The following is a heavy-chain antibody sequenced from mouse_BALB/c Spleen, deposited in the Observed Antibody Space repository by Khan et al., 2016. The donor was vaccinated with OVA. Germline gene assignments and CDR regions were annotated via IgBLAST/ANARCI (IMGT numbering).Heavy chain of an antibody. V-gene: IGHV5-6*01. CDR3: KSVAYYYGRGGFAY. CDR1: GFTFSTYG. Sequence: EVQLVESGADLVKPGGSLKLSCAASGFTFSTYGMSWVRQTPGQRLEWVATVSPGGGYTYYPDSVTGRFTISRDNSKNTLYLQLSGLTSEDTAMVYCKSVAYYYGRGGFAYWGQGTLVTVSA. J-gene: IGHJ3*01. D-gene: IGHD1-1*01. CDR2: VSPGGGYT.